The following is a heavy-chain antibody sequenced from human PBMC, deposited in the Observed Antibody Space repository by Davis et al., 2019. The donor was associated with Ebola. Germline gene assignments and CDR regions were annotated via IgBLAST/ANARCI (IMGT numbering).Heavy chain of an antibody. D-gene: IGHD6-13*01. CDR2: ISSSSAYI. CDR3: ARDWSAADRYYGMDV. V-gene: IGHV3-21*01. Sequence: GESLKISCAASGFTFSRYNMNWVRQPPAKGLEWVSSISSSSAYIYYADSLRARFTISRDNTKNSLYLKMNSLRADDTAVYYCARDWSAADRYYGMDVWGKGTTVTVSS. J-gene: IGHJ6*04. CDR1: GFTFSRYN.